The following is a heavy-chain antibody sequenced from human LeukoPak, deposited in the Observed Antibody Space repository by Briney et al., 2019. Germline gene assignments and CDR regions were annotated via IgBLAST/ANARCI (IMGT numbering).Heavy chain of an antibody. Sequence: ASVKVSCKASGYTFTACYIHWVRQAPGQGLEWMGWLNPNSGGTYFAQKFQDRVTVTRDTSINTAYMELTRLTSDDTAVYYCARGGDIVVATPRGFDFWGQGSLVTVSS. V-gene: IGHV1-2*02. J-gene: IGHJ5*01. CDR2: LNPNSGGT. D-gene: IGHD2-2*01. CDR1: GYTFTACY. CDR3: ARGGDIVVATPRGFDF.